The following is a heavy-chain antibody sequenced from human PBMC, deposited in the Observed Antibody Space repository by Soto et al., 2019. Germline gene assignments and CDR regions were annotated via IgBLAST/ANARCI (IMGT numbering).Heavy chain of an antibody. CDR1: GFTFSSYA. CDR2: ISGSGGST. V-gene: IGHV3-23*01. D-gene: IGHD5-12*01. J-gene: IGHJ4*02. Sequence: PGGSLRLSCAASGFTFSSYAMSWVRQAPGKGLEWVSAISGSGGSTYYADSVKGRFTISRDNSKNTLYLQMNSLRAEDTAVYYCSKDSLSAYVYSYWGQGALVTVSS. CDR3: SKDSLSAYVYSY.